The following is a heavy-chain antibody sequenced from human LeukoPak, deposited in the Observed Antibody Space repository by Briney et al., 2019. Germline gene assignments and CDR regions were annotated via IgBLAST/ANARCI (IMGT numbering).Heavy chain of an antibody. CDR3: AKDHSSAHPPYYFDY. Sequence: GGSLRLSCAASGFTFSDYYMSWIRQAPGKGLEWVSYISSSGSTIYYADSVKGRFTISRDNAKNSLYLQMNSLRAEDTAVYYCAKDHSSAHPPYYFDYWGQGTLATVSS. V-gene: IGHV3-11*01. J-gene: IGHJ4*02. CDR1: GFTFSDYY. D-gene: IGHD6-19*01. CDR2: ISSSGSTI.